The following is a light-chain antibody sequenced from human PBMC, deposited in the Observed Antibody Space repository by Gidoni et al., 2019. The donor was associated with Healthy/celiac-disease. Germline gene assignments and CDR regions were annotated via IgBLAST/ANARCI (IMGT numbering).Light chain of an antibody. J-gene: IGKJ3*01. CDR2: WAS. CDR3: QQYYSTPFT. Sequence: DIVLTQSPNSLPVSLGERATINCKSSQSVLYSSNNKNYLAWYQQKPGQPPKLLIYWASTRESGVPDRFSGSGSGTDFTLTISSLQAEDVAAYYCQQYYSTPFTFXPXTKVDIK. V-gene: IGKV4-1*01. CDR1: QSVLYSSNNKNY.